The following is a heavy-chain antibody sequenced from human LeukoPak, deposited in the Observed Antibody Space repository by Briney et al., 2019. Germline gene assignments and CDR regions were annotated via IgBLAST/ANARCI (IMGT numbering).Heavy chain of an antibody. CDR2: FNPENGNT. J-gene: IGHJ4*02. D-gene: IGHD6-13*01. CDR3: AREHSSSWDQFDY. CDR1: GYSFVGYG. V-gene: IGHV1-18*01. Sequence: ASVKVSCKASGYSFVGYGITWVRQAPGQGLEWMGRFNPENGNTNYAQKVQGRVTMTADTSTSTSYMELRSLRSDDTAVYYCAREHSSSWDQFDYWGQGTLVIVSS.